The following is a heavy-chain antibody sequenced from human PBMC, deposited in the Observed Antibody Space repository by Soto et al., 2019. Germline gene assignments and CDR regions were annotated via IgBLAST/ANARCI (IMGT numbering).Heavy chain of an antibody. V-gene: IGHV3-74*01. CDR1: GFTFSSYW. J-gene: IGHJ6*02. D-gene: IGHD6-6*01. CDR3: TRSGSSPYYYGMDV. Sequence: EVQLVESGGGLVQPGGSLRLSCAASGFTFSSYWMHWVRQAPGKGLVWVSRINSDGSNTNYADSVKGRLSISRDNAKNTLYLHMNSLRAEDTAVYYCTRSGSSPYYYGMDVWGQGTTVTVSS. CDR2: INSDGSNT.